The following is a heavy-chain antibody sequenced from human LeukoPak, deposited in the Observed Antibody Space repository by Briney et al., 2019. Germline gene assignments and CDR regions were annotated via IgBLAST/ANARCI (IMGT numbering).Heavy chain of an antibody. D-gene: IGHD6-6*01. Sequence: PGGSLRLSCAASGFTFSSYAMSWVRQAPGKGLEWGSAISGSGGSTYYADSVKGRFTISRDNSKNTLYLQMNSLRAEDTAVYYCAKDRSSSSGNFDYWGQGTLVTVSS. CDR2: ISGSGGST. CDR3: AKDRSSSSGNFDY. J-gene: IGHJ4*02. V-gene: IGHV3-23*01. CDR1: GFTFSSYA.